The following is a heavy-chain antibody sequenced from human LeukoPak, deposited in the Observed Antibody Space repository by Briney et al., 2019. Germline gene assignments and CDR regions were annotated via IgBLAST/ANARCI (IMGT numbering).Heavy chain of an antibody. CDR1: GFNFSSYW. CDR2: MNQDGSEK. CDR3: ARGAYTYVY. J-gene: IGHJ4*02. Sequence: GGSLRLSCAASGFNFSSYWMSWVRQAPGKGLEWVANMNQDGSEKYYVDSVKGRFTISRDNAKNSLYLQMNSLRAGDTAAYYCARGAYTYVYWGQGTLVTISS. D-gene: IGHD5-18*01. V-gene: IGHV3-7*05.